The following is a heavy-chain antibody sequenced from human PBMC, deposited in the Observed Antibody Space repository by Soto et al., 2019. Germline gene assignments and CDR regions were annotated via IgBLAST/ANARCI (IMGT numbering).Heavy chain of an antibody. CDR3: AKAGIVGAGDY. J-gene: IGHJ4*02. CDR2: ISYDGTNK. Sequence: QVQLVESGGGVVQPGGSLRLSCAASGFTFSSYVLHWVRQPPGKGLEWVAIISYDGTNKYYADSVKGRFSISRDNSRNTLYLQMNSLRAEDTAVYYCAKAGIVGAGDYWGQGTLVTVSS. D-gene: IGHD1-26*01. CDR1: GFTFSSYV. V-gene: IGHV3-30-3*02.